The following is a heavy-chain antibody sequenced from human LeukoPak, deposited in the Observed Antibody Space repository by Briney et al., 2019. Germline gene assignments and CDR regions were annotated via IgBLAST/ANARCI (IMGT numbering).Heavy chain of an antibody. Sequence: PSETLSLTCSVSGGSISSYYWSWIRQPPGKGLEWIGYIYYSGSTNYNPSLKSRVTISVDTSKNQFSLRLTSVTAADTAVYYCARQTGSGLFILPGGQGTLVTVSS. D-gene: IGHD3/OR15-3a*01. CDR1: GGSISSYY. J-gene: IGHJ4*02. CDR3: ARQTGSGLFILP. CDR2: IYYSGST. V-gene: IGHV4-59*08.